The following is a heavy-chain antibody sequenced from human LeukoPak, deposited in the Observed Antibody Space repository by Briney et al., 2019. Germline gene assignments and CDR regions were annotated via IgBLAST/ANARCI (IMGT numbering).Heavy chain of an antibody. CDR1: GGSISSGSYY. D-gene: IGHD2-15*01. J-gene: IGHJ6*03. CDR2: IYYSGST. CDR3: ARASDGVCSGGSCYSYGGYYYYYMDV. Sequence: SQTLSLTCTVSGGSISSGSYYWSWIRQPPGKGLEWIGYIYYSGSTNYNPSLKSRVTISVDTSKNQFSLKLSSVTAADTAVYYCARASDGVCSGGSCYSYGGYYYYYMDVWGKGTTVTVSS. V-gene: IGHV4-61*01.